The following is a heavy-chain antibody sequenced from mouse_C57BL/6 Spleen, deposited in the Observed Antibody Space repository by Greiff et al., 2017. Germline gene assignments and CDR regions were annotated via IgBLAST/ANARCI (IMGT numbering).Heavy chain of an antibody. V-gene: IGHV1-15*01. CDR3: TRSGGVSHWYFDV. Sequence: QVQLMESGAELVRPGASVTLSCKASGYTFTDYEMHWVKQTPVHGLEWIGAIDPETGGTAYNQKFKGKAILTADKSSSTAYMELRSLTSEDSAVYYCTRSGGVSHWYFDVWGTGTTVTVSS. CDR2: IDPETGGT. J-gene: IGHJ1*03. CDR1: GYTFTDYE.